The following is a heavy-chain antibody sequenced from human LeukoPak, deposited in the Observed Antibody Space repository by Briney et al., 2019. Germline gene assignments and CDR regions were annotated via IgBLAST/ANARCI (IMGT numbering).Heavy chain of an antibody. V-gene: IGHV4-39*01. CDR2: IYYSGST. Sequence: SETLSLTCTVSGGSISSSSYYWGWTRQPPGKGLEWIGSIYYSGSTYYNPSLKSRVTISVDTSKNQFSLKLSSVTAADTAVYYCARHGSSSTTADPWGQGTLVTVSS. D-gene: IGHD2-2*01. J-gene: IGHJ5*02. CDR3: ARHGSSSTTADP. CDR1: GGSISSSSYY.